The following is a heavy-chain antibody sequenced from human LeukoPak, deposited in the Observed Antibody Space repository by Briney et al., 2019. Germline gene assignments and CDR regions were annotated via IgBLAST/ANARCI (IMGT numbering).Heavy chain of an antibody. Sequence: GGSLTLSCAVSGFTFRSYAMNWVRQAPGKGLEWVSSLDDSGGSTYYADSVKGRFTISRDHSKNTLYLQMNRLRVEDTAVYYCAKDGASRGDYHWFDSWGQGTLVTVSS. V-gene: IGHV3-23*01. CDR3: AKDGASRGDYHWFDS. CDR1: GFTFRSYA. J-gene: IGHJ5*01. D-gene: IGHD4-17*01. CDR2: LDDSGGST.